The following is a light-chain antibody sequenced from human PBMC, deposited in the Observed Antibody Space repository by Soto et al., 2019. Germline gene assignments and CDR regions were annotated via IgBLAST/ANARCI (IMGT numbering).Light chain of an antibody. CDR1: QGISSW. CDR2: EAS. Sequence: DIQMTQSPSSLSASVGDRVTITCRASQGISSWLAWYQQKPGKAPKLLIHEASRLETGVPSRFSGSESGTEFALTISGLHAEDSATYYCQQYTNFPLTFGGGTKVDIK. J-gene: IGKJ4*01. CDR3: QQYTNFPLT. V-gene: IGKV1-5*01.